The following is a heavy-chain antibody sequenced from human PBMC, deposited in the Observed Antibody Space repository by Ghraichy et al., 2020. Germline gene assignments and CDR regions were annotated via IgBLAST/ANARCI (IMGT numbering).Heavy chain of an antibody. J-gene: IGHJ5*02. CDR1: GGSISSYY. Sequence: SETLSLTCTVSGGSISSYYWSWIRQPPGKGLEWIGYIYTSGSTNYNPSLKSRVTISVDTSKNQFSLKLSSVTAADTAVYYCARRERDYGDFRSEYNWFDPCSQGTLVTVSS. CDR2: IYTSGST. V-gene: IGHV4-4*09. D-gene: IGHD4-17*01. CDR3: ARRERDYGDFRSEYNWFDP.